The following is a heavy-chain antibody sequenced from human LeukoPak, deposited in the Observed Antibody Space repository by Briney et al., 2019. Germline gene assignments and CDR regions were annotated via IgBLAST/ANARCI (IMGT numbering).Heavy chain of an antibody. CDR1: GGSISSYY. J-gene: IGHJ4*02. V-gene: IGHV4-59*01. Sequence: PSETLSLTCTVSGGSISSYYWSWIRQPPGKGLEWIGYIYYSGSTNHDPSLKSRVTISVDTSKNQFSLKLSSVTAADTAVYYCAREIPHRNWGQGTLVTVSS. CDR2: IYYSGST. CDR3: AREIPHRN. D-gene: IGHD2-21*01.